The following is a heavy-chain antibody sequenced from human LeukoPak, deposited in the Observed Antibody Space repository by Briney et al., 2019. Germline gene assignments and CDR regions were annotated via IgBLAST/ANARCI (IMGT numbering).Heavy chain of an antibody. CDR2: ISYDGSNK. CDR1: GFTFSSYA. Sequence: GRSLRLSCAASGFTFSSYAMHWVRQAPGKGLEWVAVISYDGSNKYYADSVKGRFTISRDNSKNTLYLQMNSLRAEDTAVYYCARDVGQTAFDYWGQGTLVTVSS. CDR3: ARDVGQTAFDY. J-gene: IGHJ4*02. V-gene: IGHV3-30*04. D-gene: IGHD1-14*01.